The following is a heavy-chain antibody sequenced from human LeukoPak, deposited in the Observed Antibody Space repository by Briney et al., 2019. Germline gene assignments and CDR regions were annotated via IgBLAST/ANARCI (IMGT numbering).Heavy chain of an antibody. Sequence: GASVKVSCKASGYTFTSYDINWVRQATGQGLEWMGWMNPNSGSTGYAQKFQGRVTMTRNTSISTAYMELSSLRSEDTAVYYCARGRDYSSSWLNWFDPWGQGTLVTVSS. V-gene: IGHV1-8*01. D-gene: IGHD6-13*01. CDR2: MNPNSGST. CDR3: ARGRDYSSSWLNWFDP. CDR1: GYTFTSYD. J-gene: IGHJ5*02.